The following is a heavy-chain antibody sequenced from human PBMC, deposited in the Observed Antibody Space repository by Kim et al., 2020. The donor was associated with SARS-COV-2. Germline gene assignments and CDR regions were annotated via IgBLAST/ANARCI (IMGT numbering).Heavy chain of an antibody. Sequence: GGSLRLSCAASGFTFSDYYMSWIRQAPGKGLEWVSYISSSGSTIYYADSVKGRFTISRDNAKNSLYLQMNSLRAEDTAVYYCARDSQEYQLLYGYYYYYMDVWGKGTTVTVSS. CDR2: ISSSGSTI. V-gene: IGHV3-11*01. D-gene: IGHD2-2*02. J-gene: IGHJ6*03. CDR1: GFTFSDYY. CDR3: ARDSQEYQLLYGYYYYYMDV.